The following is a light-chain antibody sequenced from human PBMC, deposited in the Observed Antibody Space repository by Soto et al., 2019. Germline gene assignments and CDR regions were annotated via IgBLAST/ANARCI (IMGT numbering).Light chain of an antibody. CDR3: ASWDDSLRGVL. CDR1: DSNIGSNP. V-gene: IGLV1-47*01. Sequence: QSVLTQPPSASGTPGQRVTISCSGGDSNIGSNPVYWYQQLPGTAPKLVIHTNDQRPSGVPDRFSGSKSGTSATLAISGLRSEDEADYYCASWDDSLRGVLFGGGIQLTVL. J-gene: IGLJ2*01. CDR2: TND.